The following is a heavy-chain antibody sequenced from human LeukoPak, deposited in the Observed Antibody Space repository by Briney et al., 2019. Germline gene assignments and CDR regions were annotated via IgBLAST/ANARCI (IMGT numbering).Heavy chain of an antibody. CDR3: ARRGITYSTSFFDS. D-gene: IGHD6-13*01. J-gene: IGHJ4*02. V-gene: IGHV4-39*01. CDR2: IFYSGST. Sequence: SETLSLTCTVSGGSISSSSYFWGWIRRPPGKGLERLGHIFYSGSTYYNPSLKSRITISVDTSKNQFSLRLRSVTATDTAIYYCARRGITYSTSFFDSWGQGTLVTVSS. CDR1: GGSISSSSYF.